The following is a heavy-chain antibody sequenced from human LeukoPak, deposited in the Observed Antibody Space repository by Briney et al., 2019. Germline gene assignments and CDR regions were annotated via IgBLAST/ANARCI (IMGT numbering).Heavy chain of an antibody. J-gene: IGHJ4*02. D-gene: IGHD3-10*01. Sequence: SQTLSLTCTVSGGSISSGDYYWSWIRQPPGKGLEWIGYIYYSGSTYYNPSLKSRVTISVDTSKNQFSLKLSSVTAAGTAVYYCARSASTLLLWFGVRGQGTLVTVSS. V-gene: IGHV4-30-4*01. CDR1: GGSISSGDYY. CDR2: IYYSGST. CDR3: ARSASTLLLWFGV.